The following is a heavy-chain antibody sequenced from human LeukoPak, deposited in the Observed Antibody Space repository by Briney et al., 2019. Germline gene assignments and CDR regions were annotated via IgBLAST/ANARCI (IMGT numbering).Heavy chain of an antibody. CDR1: GGSFSGYY. D-gene: IGHD3-16*01. J-gene: IGHJ4*02. Sequence: SETLSLTCAVYGGSFSGYYWSWIRQPPGKGLEWIGEINHNGSTNYNPSLKSRVTVSVDTSKNQFSLKLSSVTAADTAVYYCARLRGAFDYWGQGTLVTVSS. CDR2: INHNGST. V-gene: IGHV4-34*01. CDR3: ARLRGAFDY.